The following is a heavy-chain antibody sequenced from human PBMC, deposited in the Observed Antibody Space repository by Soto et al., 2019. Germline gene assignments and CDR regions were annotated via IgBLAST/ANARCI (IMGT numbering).Heavy chain of an antibody. D-gene: IGHD3-22*01. CDR3: ARDPGAGTESGYYPYFDY. CDR1: GGTFSSYA. V-gene: IGHV1-69*06. Sequence: GASVKVSCKASGGTFSSYAISWVRQAPGQGLEWMGGIIPIFGTANYAQKFQGRVTITADKSTSTAYMELSSLRSEDTAVYYCARDPGAGTESGYYPYFDYCGQGTLVTLCS. CDR2: IIPIFGTA. J-gene: IGHJ4*02.